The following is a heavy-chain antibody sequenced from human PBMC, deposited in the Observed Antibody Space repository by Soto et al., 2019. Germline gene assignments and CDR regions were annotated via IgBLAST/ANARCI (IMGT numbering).Heavy chain of an antibody. CDR1: GYTFNIYA. CDR3: ARDCTYCGGDTGREAFDI. D-gene: IGHD2-21*01. CDR2: MKAGNGNT. Sequence: QVRLEQSGADVKTPGASVKVSCQASGYTFNIYAIHWVRQAPGQRPEWMGWMKAGNGNTEYSPKFQGRVTMTRDRYARAAYMELSGLTSEDTAVYYCARDCTYCGGDTGREAFDIWGQGTMVTVA. V-gene: IGHV1-3*01. J-gene: IGHJ3*02.